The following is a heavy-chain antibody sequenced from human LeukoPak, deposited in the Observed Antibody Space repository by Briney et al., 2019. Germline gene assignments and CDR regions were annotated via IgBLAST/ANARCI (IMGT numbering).Heavy chain of an antibody. CDR3: AREGIEGYFDY. CDR1: GFTFSSYA. V-gene: IGHV3-30-3*01. CDR2: ISYDGSNK. J-gene: IGHJ4*02. D-gene: IGHD1-26*01. Sequence: GGSLRPSCAASGFTFSSYAMHWVRQAPGKGLEWVAVISYDGSNKYYADSVKGRFTISRDNSKNTLYLQMNSLRAEDTAVYYCAREGIEGYFDYWGQGTLATVSS.